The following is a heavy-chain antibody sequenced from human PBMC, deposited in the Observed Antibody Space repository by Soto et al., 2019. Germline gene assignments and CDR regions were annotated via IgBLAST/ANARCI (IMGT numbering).Heavy chain of an antibody. D-gene: IGHD4-17*01. CDR2: ISAYNGNT. J-gene: IGHJ4*02. CDR3: ARWAIRRDTTVTPGGYFDY. Sequence: QVQLVQSGAEVKKPGASVKVSCKASGYTFTSYGISWVRQAPGQGLEWMGWISAYNGNTNYAQKLQGRVTMTTDTSXSXAXXELRSLRSDDTAVYYCARWAIRRDTTVTPGGYFDYWGQGTLVTVSS. CDR1: GYTFTSYG. V-gene: IGHV1-18*01.